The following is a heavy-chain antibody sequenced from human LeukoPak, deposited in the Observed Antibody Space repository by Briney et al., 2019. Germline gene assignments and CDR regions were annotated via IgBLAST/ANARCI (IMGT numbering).Heavy chain of an antibody. CDR2: IYYSGST. CDR1: GGSISSYY. CDR3: ARDPSMVRGDNTPYFDY. V-gene: IGHV4-59*01. J-gene: IGHJ4*02. Sequence: SETLSLTCAVSGGSISSYYWSWIRQPPGKGLEWIGHIYYSGSTNNNPSPTSRGTISVDTSTNQTSLKLSSVTAADTAVYYCARDPSMVRGDNTPYFDYWGQGTLVTVSS. D-gene: IGHD3-10*01.